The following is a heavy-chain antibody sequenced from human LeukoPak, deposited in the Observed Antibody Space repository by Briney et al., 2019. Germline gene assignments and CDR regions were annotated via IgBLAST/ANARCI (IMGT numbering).Heavy chain of an antibody. J-gene: IGHJ4*02. CDR3: AKDGGLWVSAHWGDS. CDR1: GFTFSSYT. CDR2: ITTSDGNT. Sequence: GGSLRLSCAASGFTFSSYTMSWVRQAPGKGLEWVSTITTSDGNTYYADSVKGRFTVSRDNSKNTLYRQMNSLRAEDAAVYYCAKDGGLWVSAHWGDSWGRGTLVTVSS. V-gene: IGHV3-23*01. D-gene: IGHD7-27*01.